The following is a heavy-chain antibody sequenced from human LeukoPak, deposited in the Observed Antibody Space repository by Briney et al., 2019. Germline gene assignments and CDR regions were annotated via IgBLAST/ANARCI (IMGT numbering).Heavy chain of an antibody. CDR1: GFTVSSNY. V-gene: IGHV3-53*01. Sequence: PGGSLRLSCAASGFTVSSNYMNWVRQAPGKGLEWVSVIYSGGSTYYADSVRGRFTISRDNSKNTLFLQMNSLRAEDTAVYYCARGDDYGGAWYYFDYWGQGTLVTVSS. J-gene: IGHJ4*02. CDR2: IYSGGST. D-gene: IGHD4-23*01. CDR3: ARGDDYGGAWYYFDY.